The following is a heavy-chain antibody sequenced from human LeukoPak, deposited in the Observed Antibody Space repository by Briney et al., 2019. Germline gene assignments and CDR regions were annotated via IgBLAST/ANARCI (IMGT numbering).Heavy chain of an antibody. J-gene: IGHJ4*02. V-gene: IGHV4-59*01. CDR3: ARGLWFGEFYFDY. CDR1: SGSISSYY. CDR2: TYYSGST. D-gene: IGHD3-10*01. Sequence: SETLSLNCTVSSGSISSYYWSWIRQPPGNGLEWIGYTYYSGSTNYHPSLRSRVTISVDTSKNQFSLKLSSVTAADTAVYYCARGLWFGEFYFDYWGQGTLVTVSS.